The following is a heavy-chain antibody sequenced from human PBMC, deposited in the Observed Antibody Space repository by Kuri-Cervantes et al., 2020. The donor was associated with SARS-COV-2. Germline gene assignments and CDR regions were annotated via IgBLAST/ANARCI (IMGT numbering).Heavy chain of an antibody. Sequence: GESLKISCAASGFTFSSYWMHWVRQAPGKGLVWVSRINSHGSSTSYAESVKVRLTISRDNAKNTLYLQMNSLRAEDTAVYYCARDRYDFWSGLGYYYYGMDGWVQGTTVTVSS. CDR1: GFTFSSYW. V-gene: IGHV3-74*01. D-gene: IGHD3-3*01. CDR2: INSHGSST. CDR3: ARDRYDFWSGLGYYYYGMDG. J-gene: IGHJ6*02.